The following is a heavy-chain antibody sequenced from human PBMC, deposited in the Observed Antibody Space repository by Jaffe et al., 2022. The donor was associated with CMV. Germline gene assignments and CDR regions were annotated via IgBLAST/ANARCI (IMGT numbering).Heavy chain of an antibody. CDR1: GFTFSSYG. Sequence: QVQLVESGGGVVQPGRSLRLSCAASGFTFSSYGMHWVRQAPGKGLEWVAVIWYDGSNKYYADSVKGRFTISRDNSKNTLYLQMNSLRAEDTAVYYCARGWPSGGGYDWGEFDYWGQGTLVTVSS. CDR2: IWYDGSNK. CDR3: ARGWPSGGGYDWGEFDY. V-gene: IGHV3-33*01. D-gene: IGHD5-12*01. J-gene: IGHJ4*02.